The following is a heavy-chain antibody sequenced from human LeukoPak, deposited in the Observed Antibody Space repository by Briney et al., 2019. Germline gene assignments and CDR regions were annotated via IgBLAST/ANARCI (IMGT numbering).Heavy chain of an antibody. CDR3: ARDYCSGGSCYSAWFDP. CDR1: GYTFTSYG. V-gene: IGHV1-18*01. J-gene: IGHJ5*02. Sequence: ASVKVSCKAPGYTFTSYGISWVRQAPGQGLEWMGWISAYNGNTNYAQKLQGRVTMTTDTSTSTAYMELRSLRSDDTAVYYCARDYCSGGSCYSAWFDPWGQGTLVTVSS. D-gene: IGHD2-15*01. CDR2: ISAYNGNT.